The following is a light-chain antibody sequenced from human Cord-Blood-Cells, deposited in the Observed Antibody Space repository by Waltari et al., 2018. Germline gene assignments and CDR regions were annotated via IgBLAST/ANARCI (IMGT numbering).Light chain of an antibody. J-gene: IGLJ2*01. Sequence: QSALTQPAPVSGSPGQSITIPCTGTRSDVGSSNLVSWYQQHPGKAPKLMIYEGSKRPSGVSNRFSGSKSGNTASLTISGLQAEDEADYYCCSYAGSSTLGVFGGGTKLTVL. CDR1: RSDVGSSNL. CDR2: EGS. CDR3: CSYAGSSTLGV. V-gene: IGLV2-23*01.